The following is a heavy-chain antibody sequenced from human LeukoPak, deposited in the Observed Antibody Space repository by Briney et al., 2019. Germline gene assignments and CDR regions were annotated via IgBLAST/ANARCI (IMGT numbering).Heavy chain of an antibody. J-gene: IGHJ5*02. D-gene: IGHD1-26*01. CDR3: ASGGSGSYFWFDP. CDR2: IYYSGST. CDR1: GFTFSSYW. V-gene: IGHV4-59*01. Sequence: PGGSLRLSCAASGFTFSSYWMHWIRQPPGKGLEWIGYIYYSGSTNYNPSLKSRVTISVDTSKNQFSLKLSSVTAADTAVYYCASGGSGSYFWFDPWGQGTLVTVSS.